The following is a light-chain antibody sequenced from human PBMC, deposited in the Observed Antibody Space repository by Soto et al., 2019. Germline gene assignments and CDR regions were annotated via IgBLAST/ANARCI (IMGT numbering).Light chain of an antibody. V-gene: IGKV3-20*01. CDR3: RQYGSSPF. Sequence: EIVLTQSPATLSVNPGERATLSCRASQSVSSYLAWYQQKPGQAPRLLIYGASNRATGIPDRFSGSGSGTDFTLTISRLEPEDFAVYYCRQYGSSPFFGGGTKVDIK. CDR2: GAS. CDR1: QSVSSY. J-gene: IGKJ4*01.